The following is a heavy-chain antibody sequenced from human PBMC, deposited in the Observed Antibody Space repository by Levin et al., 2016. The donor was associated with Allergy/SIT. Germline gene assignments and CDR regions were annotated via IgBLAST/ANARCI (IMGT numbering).Heavy chain of an antibody. CDR3: ARVGGWLYQRGDFDY. CDR1: GFTFSSYS. V-gene: IGHV3-48*02. CDR2: ISSSSSTI. J-gene: IGHJ4*02. Sequence: GGSLRLSCAASGFTFSSYSMNWVRQAPGKGLEWVSYISSSSSTIYYADSVKGRFTISRDNAKNSLYLQMNSLRDEDTAVYYCARVGGWLYQRGDFDYWGQGTLVTVSS. D-gene: IGHD6-19*01.